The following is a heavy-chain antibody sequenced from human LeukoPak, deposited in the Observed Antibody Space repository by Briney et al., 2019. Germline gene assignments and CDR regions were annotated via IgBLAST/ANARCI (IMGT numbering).Heavy chain of an antibody. CDR1: GYTLTELS. J-gene: IGHJ4*02. V-gene: IGHV1-24*01. CDR2: FDPEDGET. CDR3: ATAVKGPLYSNYQLDY. D-gene: IGHD4-11*01. Sequence: RVASVKVSCKVSGYTLTELSMHWVRQAPGKGLEWMGGFDPEDGETIYAQKFQGRVTMTEDTSTNTAYMELSSLRSEDTAVYYCATAVKGPLYSNYQLDYWGQGTLVTVSS.